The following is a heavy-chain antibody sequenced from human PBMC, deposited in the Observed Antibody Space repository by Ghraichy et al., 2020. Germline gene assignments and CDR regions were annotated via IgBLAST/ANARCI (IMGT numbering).Heavy chain of an antibody. J-gene: IGHJ6*02. Sequence: SLTCTVSGGSISSYYWSWIRQPPGKGLEWIGYIYYSGSTNYNPSLKSRVTISVDTSKNQFSLKLSSVTAADTAVYYCARDKAVAHYYYYGMDVWGHGTTVTVSS. V-gene: IGHV4-59*01. CDR2: IYYSGST. CDR1: GGSISSYY. D-gene: IGHD5-12*01. CDR3: ARDKAVAHYYYYGMDV.